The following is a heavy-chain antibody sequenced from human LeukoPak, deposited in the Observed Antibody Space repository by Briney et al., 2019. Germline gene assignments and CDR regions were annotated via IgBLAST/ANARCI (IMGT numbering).Heavy chain of an antibody. CDR1: GFTFSDYY. CDR3: APSRGYYDSSGS. V-gene: IGHV3-11*01. CDR2: ISSSGSTI. J-gene: IGHJ4*02. Sequence: RGSLRLSCAASGFTFSDYYMSWIRQAPGKGLEWVSYISSSGSTIYSADSVQGRFTISRDNANNALYLQMNSLRAEDTAVYYCAPSRGYYDSSGSWGQGTLVTVSS. D-gene: IGHD3-22*01.